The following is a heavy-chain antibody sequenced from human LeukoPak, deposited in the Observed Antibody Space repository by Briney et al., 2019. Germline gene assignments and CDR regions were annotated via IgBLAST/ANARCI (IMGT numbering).Heavy chain of an antibody. CDR1: GGSFSGYY. D-gene: IGHD6-19*01. CDR3: ARRGGKQWLVTRPWYYFDY. J-gene: IGHJ4*02. CDR2: TNHSGST. V-gene: IGHV4-34*01. Sequence: SETLSLTCAVYGGSFSGYYWSWIRQPPGKGLEWIGETNHSGSTNYNPSLKSRVTISVDTSKNQFSLKLSSVTAADTAVYYCARRGGKQWLVTRPWYYFDYWGQGTLVTVSS.